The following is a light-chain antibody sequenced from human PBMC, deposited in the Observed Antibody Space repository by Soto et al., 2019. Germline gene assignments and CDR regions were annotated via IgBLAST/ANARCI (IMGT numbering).Light chain of an antibody. CDR3: SSYTTSNTRQIV. CDR2: DVT. V-gene: IGLV2-14*03. Sequence: HSVLTKPASVNGSPGQSITISCTGTSSDVGGYNYVSWYQHHPGKAPKLIIYDVTNRPSGVSNPFSGSKSGNTASLTISGLQPEDEADYYCSSYTTSNTRQIVFGTGTKVTVL. J-gene: IGLJ1*01. CDR1: SSDVGGYNY.